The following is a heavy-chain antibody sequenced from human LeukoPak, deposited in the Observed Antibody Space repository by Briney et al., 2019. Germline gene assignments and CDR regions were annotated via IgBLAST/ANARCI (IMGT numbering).Heavy chain of an antibody. CDR1: GGTFSSYA. V-gene: IGHV1-69*06. Sequence: SVKVSCKASGGTFSSYAISWVRQAPGQGLEWMGGIIPIFGTANYAQKFQGRVTITADKSTSTAYMELSSLRSEDTAVYYCALRYGSGSYKFDYWGQGTLVTVSS. CDR3: ALRYGSGSYKFDY. CDR2: IIPIFGTA. D-gene: IGHD3-10*01. J-gene: IGHJ4*02.